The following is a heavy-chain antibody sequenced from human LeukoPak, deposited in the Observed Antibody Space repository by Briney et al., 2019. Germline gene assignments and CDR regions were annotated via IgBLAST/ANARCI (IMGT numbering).Heavy chain of an antibody. CDR1: GFPFSSYG. CDR2: ISYDGSNK. J-gene: IGHJ4*02. Sequence: PGGSLRLSCAASGFPFSSYGMHWVRQAPGKGLEWVAVISYDGSNKYYADSVKGRFTISRDNSKNTLYLQMNSLRAEDTAVYYCAKDRRVRQLVGGFDYWGQGTLVTVSS. D-gene: IGHD6-6*01. V-gene: IGHV3-30*18. CDR3: AKDRRVRQLVGGFDY.